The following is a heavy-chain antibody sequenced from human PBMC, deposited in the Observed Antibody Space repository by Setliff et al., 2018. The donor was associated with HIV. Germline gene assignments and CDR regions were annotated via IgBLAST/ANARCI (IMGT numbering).Heavy chain of an antibody. CDR1: GFSLNTVGMC. Sequence: SGPTLVNPTQTLTLTCTFSGFSLNTVGMCVSWIRQPPGKALEWLARIDWDDDKYYITPLKTRLTISKDTSKNQVVLTMTNMDPVDSGTYFCARTRPPSGLASAYFFDSWGQGTLVTVSS. J-gene: IGHJ4*02. D-gene: IGHD6-25*01. CDR2: IDWDDDK. V-gene: IGHV2-70*11. CDR3: ARTRPPSGLASAYFFDS.